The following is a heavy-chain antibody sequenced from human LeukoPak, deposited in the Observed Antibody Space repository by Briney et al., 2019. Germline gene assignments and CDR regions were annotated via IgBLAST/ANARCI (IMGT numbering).Heavy chain of an antibody. Sequence: GGSLRLSCAASGFTFSSYAMSWVRQAPGKGLEWVSAISGSGGSTYYADSVKGRFTISRDNSKNTLYLQMNSLRAEDTAEYYCARGDFWSGPTDYWGQGTLVTVSS. CDR2: ISGSGGST. CDR3: ARGDFWSGPTDY. J-gene: IGHJ4*02. D-gene: IGHD3-3*01. CDR1: GFTFSSYA. V-gene: IGHV3-23*01.